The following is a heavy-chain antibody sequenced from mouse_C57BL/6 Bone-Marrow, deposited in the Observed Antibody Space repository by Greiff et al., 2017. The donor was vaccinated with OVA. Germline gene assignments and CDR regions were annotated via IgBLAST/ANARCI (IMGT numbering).Heavy chain of an antibody. J-gene: IGHJ1*03. V-gene: IGHV2-9*01. CDR2: IWGGGRT. CDR3: AKHSYGSSYDWYFDV. Sequence: VQLKESGPGLVAPSQSLSITCTVSGFSLTSYGVDWVRQPPGKGLEWLGVIWGGGRTNYNSALMSRLSISKDNSKSQVFLKMNSLQTDDTAMYYCAKHSYGSSYDWYFDVWGTGTTVTVSS. CDR1: GFSLTSYG. D-gene: IGHD1-1*01.